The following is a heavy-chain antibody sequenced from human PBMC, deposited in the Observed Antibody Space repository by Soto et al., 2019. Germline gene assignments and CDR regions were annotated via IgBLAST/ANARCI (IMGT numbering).Heavy chain of an antibody. CDR3: AKEAMIVVVIPRYFDY. CDR1: GFTFSSYA. CDR2: ISGSGGST. V-gene: IGHV3-23*01. Sequence: GGSLRLSCAASGFTFSSYAMSWVRQAPGKGLEWVSAISGSGGSTYYADSVKGRFTISRDNSKNTLYLQMNSLRAEDTAVYYCAKEAMIVVVIPRYFDYWGQGTLVTVSS. D-gene: IGHD3-22*01. J-gene: IGHJ4*02.